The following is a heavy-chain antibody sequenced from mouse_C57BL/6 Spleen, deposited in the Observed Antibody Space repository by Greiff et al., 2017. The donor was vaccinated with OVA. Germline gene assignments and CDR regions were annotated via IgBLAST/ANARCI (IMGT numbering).Heavy chain of an antibody. CDR3: ARGVGSSYPAWFAY. CDR2: IYPRDGST. J-gene: IGHJ3*01. Sequence: VQLQQSGPELVKPGASVKLSCKASGYTFTSYDINWVKQRPGQGLEWIGWIYPRDGSTKYNEKFKGKATLTVDTSSSTAYMELHSLTSEDSAVYFCARGVGSSYPAWFAYWGQGTLVTVSA. CDR1: GYTFTSYD. V-gene: IGHV1-85*01. D-gene: IGHD1-1*01.